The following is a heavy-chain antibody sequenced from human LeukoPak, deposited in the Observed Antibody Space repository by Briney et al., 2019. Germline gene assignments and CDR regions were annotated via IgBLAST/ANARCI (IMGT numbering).Heavy chain of an antibody. CDR3: AFGASNWDQLYY. CDR1: GYTFTNHW. V-gene: IGHV5-51*01. CDR2: IYPADSVT. D-gene: IGHD7-27*01. J-gene: IGHJ4*02. Sequence: GESLKISCKGSGYTFTNHWIAWVRQMPGKGLEWMGIIYPADSVTRYSPSFQGQVTISDDKSVRTTYLQWSSLKGSDTAMYYCAFGASNWDQLYYWGQGTLVTVSS.